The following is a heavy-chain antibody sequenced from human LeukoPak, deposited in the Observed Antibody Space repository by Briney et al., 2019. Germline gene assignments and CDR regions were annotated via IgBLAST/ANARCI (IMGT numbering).Heavy chain of an antibody. CDR2: INWNGGST. V-gene: IGHV3-20*04. CDR1: GFTFDDYG. CDR3: ARSIAAAGTAVYYMDV. D-gene: IGHD6-13*01. J-gene: IGHJ6*03. Sequence: GGSLRLSCAASGFTFDDYGISWVRQAPGKGLEWVSGINWNGGSTGYADSVKGRFTISRDNAKNSLYLQMNSLRAEDTALYYCARSIAAAGTAVYYMDVWGKGTTATVSS.